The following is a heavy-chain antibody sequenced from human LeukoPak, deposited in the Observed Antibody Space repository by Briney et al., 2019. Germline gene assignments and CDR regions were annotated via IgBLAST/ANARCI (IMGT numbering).Heavy chain of an antibody. Sequence: PGGSLRLSCAASGFTFSSYAMHWVRQAPGKGLEWVAVISYDGSNKYYADSVKGRFTISRDNSKNTLYLQMNSLRAEDTAVYYCARGEGYVFDYWGQGTLVTVSS. J-gene: IGHJ4*02. D-gene: IGHD3-16*01. CDR2: ISYDGSNK. CDR3: ARGEGYVFDY. V-gene: IGHV3-30-3*01. CDR1: GFTFSSYA.